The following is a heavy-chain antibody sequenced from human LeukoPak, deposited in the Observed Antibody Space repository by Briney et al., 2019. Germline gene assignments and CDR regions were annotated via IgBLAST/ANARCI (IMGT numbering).Heavy chain of an antibody. CDR2: TYYRSKWYN. Sequence: SQTLSLTCAISGDSVSSNSAAWNWIRQSPSRGLEWLGRTYYRSKWYNDYAVSVKSRITINPDTSKNQFSLQLNSVTPEDTAVYYCAREPRSGYSSGWTLRPFGYWGQGTLVTVSS. CDR1: GDSVSSNSAA. J-gene: IGHJ4*02. CDR3: AREPRSGYSSGWTLRPFGY. D-gene: IGHD6-19*01. V-gene: IGHV6-1*01.